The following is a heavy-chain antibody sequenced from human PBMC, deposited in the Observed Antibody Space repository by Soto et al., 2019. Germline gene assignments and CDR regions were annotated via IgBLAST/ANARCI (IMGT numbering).Heavy chain of an antibody. CDR1: GIPFGSRA. Sequence: GGSLGLSCVASGIPFGSRAMSWVRQAPGEGLEWVSTITDTGGDAKYADSVRGRFTISRDNSKKTLYLKSEDTALYYCAITAMINRDSSTSFDYWGRGTQVTVSS. V-gene: IGHV3-23*01. CDR2: ITDTGGDA. D-gene: IGHD5-18*01. CDR3: INRDSSTSFDY. J-gene: IGHJ4*02.